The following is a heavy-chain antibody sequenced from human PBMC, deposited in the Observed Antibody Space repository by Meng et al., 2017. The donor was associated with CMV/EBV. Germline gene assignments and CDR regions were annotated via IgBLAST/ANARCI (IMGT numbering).Heavy chain of an antibody. CDR3: ARGPFRITIFGVVITPWFDP. Sequence: SETLSLTCAVYGGSFSGHYWSWIRQPPGKGLEWIGEINHSGSTNYNPSLKSRVTISVDTSKNQFSLKLSSVTAADTAVYYCARGPFRITIFGVVITPWFDPWGQGTLVTVSS. V-gene: IGHV4-34*01. CDR1: GGSFSGHY. D-gene: IGHD3-3*01. CDR2: INHSGST. J-gene: IGHJ5*02.